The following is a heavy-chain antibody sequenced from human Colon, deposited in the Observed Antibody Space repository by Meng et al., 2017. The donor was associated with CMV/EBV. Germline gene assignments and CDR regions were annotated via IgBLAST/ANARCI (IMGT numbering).Heavy chain of an antibody. V-gene: IGHV3-7*01. Sequence: GESLKISCAASGFTFTSYWMSWVRQASGKGLEWVANIKQDGSETYYVDSVKGRFTISRDNAKNSLYLQMNSLSAEDTAVYYCARRGYCASTSCYMHYGMDVWGQGTSVTVSS. CDR2: IKQDGSET. CDR3: ARRGYCASTSCYMHYGMDV. J-gene: IGHJ6*02. D-gene: IGHD2-2*02. CDR1: GFTFTSYW.